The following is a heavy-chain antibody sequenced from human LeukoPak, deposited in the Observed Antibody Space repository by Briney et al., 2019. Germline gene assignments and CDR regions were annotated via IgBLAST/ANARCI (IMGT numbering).Heavy chain of an antibody. CDR1: GFTFGDYA. CDR3: ANTQYSSSWYYFDY. J-gene: IGHJ4*02. V-gene: IGHV3-49*03. D-gene: IGHD6-13*01. Sequence: GGSLRLSCTASGFTFGDYAMSWFRQAPGKGLEWVGFIRSKAYSGTTEYAASVKGRFTISRDDSKSIAYLQMNSLKTEDTAVYYCANTQYSSSWYYFDYWGQGTQVTVSS. CDR2: IRSKAYSGTT.